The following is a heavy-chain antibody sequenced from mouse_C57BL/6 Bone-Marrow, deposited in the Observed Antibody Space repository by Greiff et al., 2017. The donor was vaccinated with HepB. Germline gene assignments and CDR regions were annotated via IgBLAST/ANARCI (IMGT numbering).Heavy chain of an antibody. Sequence: QVQLQQPGAELVKPGASVTLSCKASGYTFTDYEMHWVKQTPVHGLEWIGAIDPETGGTAYNQKFKGKAILTADKSSSTAYMELRSLTAEDSAVYYCTRSDYWGQGTTLTVSS. J-gene: IGHJ2*01. CDR1: GYTFTDYE. CDR3: TRSDY. V-gene: IGHV1-15*01. CDR2: IDPETGGT.